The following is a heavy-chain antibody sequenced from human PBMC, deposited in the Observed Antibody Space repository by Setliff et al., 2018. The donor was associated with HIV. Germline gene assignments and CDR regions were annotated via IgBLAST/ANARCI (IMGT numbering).Heavy chain of an antibody. CDR3: ARTPARKGRGVYYFDY. D-gene: IGHD1-26*01. V-gene: IGHV4-39*07. CDR1: GGSISSGTYY. J-gene: IGHJ4*02. Sequence: TLSLTCSVSGGSISSGTYYWGWIRQPPGKGLEWIGSMSHSGSTLYNPSLKSRVTISVDTSNNHFSLKLRSVTAADTAVYYCARTPARKGRGVYYFDYWGQGTLVTVSS. CDR2: MSHSGST.